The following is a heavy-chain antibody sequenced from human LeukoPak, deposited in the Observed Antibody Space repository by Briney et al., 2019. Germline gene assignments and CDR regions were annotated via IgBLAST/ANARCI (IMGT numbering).Heavy chain of an antibody. D-gene: IGHD3/OR15-3a*01. V-gene: IGHV3-21*06. CDR2: VSPTTSYN. J-gene: IGHJ4*02. Sequence: GGSLSLFCAASGFNFSTYGMHWVRQAPGKGLEWISYVSPTTSYNYYADSVKGRFTISRDNARNSLSLQMNSLRVEDTAVYYCAREGWTPLDYWGQGTLVTVSS. CDR1: GFNFSTYG. CDR3: AREGWTPLDY.